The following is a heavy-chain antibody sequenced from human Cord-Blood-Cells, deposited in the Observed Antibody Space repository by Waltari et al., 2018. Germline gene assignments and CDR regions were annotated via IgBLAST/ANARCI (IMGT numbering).Heavy chain of an antibody. Sequence: EVQLLESGGGLVQPGGSLRLSCAASGFTFSSYAMSWVRQVPGKGLEWVSAISGSGGSTYYADSVKGRFTISRDNSKNTLYLQMNSLRAEDTAVYYCAKGRKYSSYYFDYWGQGTLVTVSS. D-gene: IGHD6-6*01. V-gene: IGHV3-23*01. CDR1: GFTFSSYA. J-gene: IGHJ4*02. CDR3: AKGRKYSSYYFDY. CDR2: ISGSGGST.